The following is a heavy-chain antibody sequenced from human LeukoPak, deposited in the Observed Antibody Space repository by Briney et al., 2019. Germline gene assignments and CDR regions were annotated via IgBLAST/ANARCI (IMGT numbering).Heavy chain of an antibody. Sequence: GGSLRLSCAASGFTFSSYGMHWVRQAPGKGLEWVAVISYDGSNKYYADSVKGRFTISRDNSKNTLYLQMNSLRAEDTAVYYCAKGPTMEWELQDWGQGTLVTVSS. V-gene: IGHV3-30*18. CDR3: AKGPTMEWELQD. CDR1: GFTFSSYG. D-gene: IGHD1-26*01. CDR2: ISYDGSNK. J-gene: IGHJ4*02.